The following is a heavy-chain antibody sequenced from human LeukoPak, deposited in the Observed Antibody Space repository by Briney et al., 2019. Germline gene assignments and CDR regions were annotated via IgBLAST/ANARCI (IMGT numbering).Heavy chain of an antibody. D-gene: IGHD3-16*01. J-gene: IGHJ5*02. CDR1: GFTFRTYN. V-gene: IGHV3-48*01. Sequence: PGGSLRLSCAASGFTFRTYNMNWVRQAPGPGPEWVSSISTSGTTMYYADSVKVRFTISRDNANNSLYLQMTSPRPENTAVYYFASSPPRGGRPWGQGTLVSVSS. CDR2: ISTSGTTM. CDR3: ASSPPRGGRP.